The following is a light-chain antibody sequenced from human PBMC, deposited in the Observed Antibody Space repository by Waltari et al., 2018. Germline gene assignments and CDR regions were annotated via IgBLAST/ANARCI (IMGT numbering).Light chain of an antibody. V-gene: IGKV3-11*01. CDR3: QERSNWPGGS. CDR2: DAS. CDR1: QSVYTY. Sequence: IVLTQSPATLSLSPGESATLPCRASQSVYTYLSWYQQTPGQAPRLLIYDASNRATGIPARFVGSGSGTDFTLTISSLEPEDFAVYYCQERSNWPGGSFGGGTKVEIK. J-gene: IGKJ4*01.